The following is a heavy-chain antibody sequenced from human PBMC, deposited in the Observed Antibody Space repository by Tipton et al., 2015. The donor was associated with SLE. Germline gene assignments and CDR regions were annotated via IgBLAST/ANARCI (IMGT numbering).Heavy chain of an antibody. CDR3: TRTYSSTANWFDP. CDR2: IYNSANT. D-gene: IGHD6-19*01. CDR1: GGSIRSYY. J-gene: IGHJ5*02. V-gene: IGHV4-4*09. Sequence: GLVKPSETLSLTCAVSGGSIRSYYWSWIRQPPGKGPEWIGYIYNSANTKYNPSLKSRVSISADTSKNHFSLRLTSVTPADTAVYYCTRTYSSTANWFDPWGQGTLVTVSS.